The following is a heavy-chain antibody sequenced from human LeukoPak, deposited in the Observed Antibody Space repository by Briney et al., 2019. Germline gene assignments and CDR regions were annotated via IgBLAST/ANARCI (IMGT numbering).Heavy chain of an antibody. CDR3: ASLYGSGYDAFDI. D-gene: IGHD3-10*01. CDR2: ITSGGLYT. V-gene: IGHV3-21*01. Sequence: EGSLRLSCAASGFTFSTYGMNWVRQAPGRGLEWVSSITSGGLYTYYTDSVKGRFTISRDNAKNSLYLQMNSLRAEDTAVYHCASLYGSGYDAFDIWGQGTMVTVSS. CDR1: GFTFSTYG. J-gene: IGHJ3*02.